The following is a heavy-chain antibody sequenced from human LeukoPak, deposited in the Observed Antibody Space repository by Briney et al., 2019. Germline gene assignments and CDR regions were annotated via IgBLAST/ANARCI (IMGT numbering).Heavy chain of an antibody. V-gene: IGHV4-30-2*05. D-gene: IGHD2-15*01. CDR1: GGSISSGGYS. Sequence: KPSETLSLTCAVSGGSISSGGYSWSWIRQPPGKGLEWIGYIYHSGSTYYNPSLKSRVTISVDTSKNQFSLKLSSATAADTAVYYCALGRIYCSGGSCYWSGAFDIWGQGTMVTVSS. CDR3: ALGRIYCSGGSCYWSGAFDI. CDR2: IYHSGST. J-gene: IGHJ3*02.